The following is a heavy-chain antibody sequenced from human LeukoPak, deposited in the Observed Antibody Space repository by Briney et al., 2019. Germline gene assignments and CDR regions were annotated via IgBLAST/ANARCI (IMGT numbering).Heavy chain of an antibody. D-gene: IGHD6-13*01. V-gene: IGHV4-31*02. J-gene: IGHJ4*02. Sequence: SFSSNWMGWIRLHPGKGLEWIGYIYYSGSTYYNPSLKSRVTISVDTSKNQFSLKLSSVTAADTAVYYCARASAAGTHLDYWGQGTLVTVSS. CDR1: SFSSNW. CDR3: ARASAAGTHLDY. CDR2: IYYSGST.